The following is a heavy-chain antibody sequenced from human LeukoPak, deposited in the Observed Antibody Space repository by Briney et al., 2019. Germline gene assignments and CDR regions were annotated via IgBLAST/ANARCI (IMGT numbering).Heavy chain of an antibody. CDR2: ISAYKGNI. D-gene: IGHD3-10*01. J-gene: IGHJ6*04. Sequence: ASVKVSCKTSGYTFTSYGISWVRQAPGQGLEWMAWISAYKGNINYAQKLQGRVTVTTDTSTSTVYMELRSLRYDDTAVYYCAGTKPLWFGGTLDVWGNGTTVTVSS. CDR1: GYTFTSYG. V-gene: IGHV1-18*04. CDR3: AGTKPLWFGGTLDV.